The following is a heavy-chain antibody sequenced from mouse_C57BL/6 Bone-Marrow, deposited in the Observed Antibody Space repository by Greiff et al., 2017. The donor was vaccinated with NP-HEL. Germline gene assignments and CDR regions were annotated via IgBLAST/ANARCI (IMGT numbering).Heavy chain of an antibody. V-gene: IGHV1-69*01. J-gene: IGHJ3*01. CDR1: GYTFTSYW. CDR3: ARGPHYYGSSYYFAY. Sequence: VQLQQPGAELVMPGALVKLSCKASGYTFTSYWMHWVKQRPGQGLEWIGEIDPSDSYTNYNQKFKGKSTLTVDKSSSTAYMQLSSLTSEDSAVYYCARGPHYYGSSYYFAYWGQGTLVTVSA. D-gene: IGHD1-1*01. CDR2: IDPSDSYT.